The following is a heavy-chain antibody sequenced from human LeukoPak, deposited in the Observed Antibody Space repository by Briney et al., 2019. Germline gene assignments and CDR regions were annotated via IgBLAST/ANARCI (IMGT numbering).Heavy chain of an antibody. CDR3: AKDQCGSYDLCSDY. CDR1: GFTFSSYA. Sequence: GGSLRLSCAASGFTFSSYAMSWVRQAPGKGLEWVSAISGSGGSTYYADSVKGRFTISRDNSKNTLYLQMNSLRAEDTAVYYCAKDQCGSYDLCSDYWGQGTLVTVSS. V-gene: IGHV3-23*01. D-gene: IGHD1-26*01. J-gene: IGHJ4*02. CDR2: ISGSGGST.